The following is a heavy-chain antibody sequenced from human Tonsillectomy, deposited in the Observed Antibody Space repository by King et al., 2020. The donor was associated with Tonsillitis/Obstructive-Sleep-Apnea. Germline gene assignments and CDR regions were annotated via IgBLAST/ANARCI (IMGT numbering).Heavy chain of an antibody. Sequence: QLQESGPGLVKPSQTLSLTCIVSGGSISSAGYYWTWIRQHPGKGLEWIGYSYYSGSTHYNPSLKSRVTMSVDTSKNQFSLRLSSVTAADTAVYYCATEVATGAFDYWGQGALVTVSS. CDR1: GGSISSAGYY. J-gene: IGHJ4*02. D-gene: IGHD5-12*01. CDR2: SYYSGST. V-gene: IGHV4-31*03. CDR3: ATEVATGAFDY.